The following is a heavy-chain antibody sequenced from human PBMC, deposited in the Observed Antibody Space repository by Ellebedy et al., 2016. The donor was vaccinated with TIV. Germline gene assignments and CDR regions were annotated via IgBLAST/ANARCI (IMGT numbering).Heavy chain of an antibody. CDR2: ISYDANNK. CDR1: GFTFSSYD. J-gene: IGHJ4*02. Sequence: GESLKISCAASGFTFSSYDMHWVRQAPGKGLEWVALISYDANNKYYADSVKGRFTISRDNSKSTLDLQMSSLRAEDTAVYYCAKDRTPGDGYWVFDFWGQGTLVTVST. V-gene: IGHV3-30*18. D-gene: IGHD5-18*01. CDR3: AKDRTPGDGYWVFDF.